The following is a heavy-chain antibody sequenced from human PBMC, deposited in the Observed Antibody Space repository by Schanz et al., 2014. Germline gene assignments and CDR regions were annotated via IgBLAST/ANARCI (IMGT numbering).Heavy chain of an antibody. CDR3: ARDASSSHYHLAQ. V-gene: IGHV3-20*04. J-gene: IGHJ4*02. D-gene: IGHD3-22*01. CDR2: INWSDGGST. CDR1: GFTFENYA. Sequence: EVQLVESGGGVVRPGGSLRLSCAASGFTFENYALTWVRQVPGKGLEWVSRINWSDGGSTGYADSVRGRFTISRDNAKNSLYLKMNSLRVEDTAYYYCARDASSSHYHLAQWGQGTLVTVSS.